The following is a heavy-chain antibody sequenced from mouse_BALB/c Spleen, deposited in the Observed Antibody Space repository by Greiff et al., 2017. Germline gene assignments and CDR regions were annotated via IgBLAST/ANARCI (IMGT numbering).Heavy chain of an antibody. CDR1: GYTFTSYW. CDR2: INPSNGRT. D-gene: IGHD4-1*01. V-gene: IGHV1S81*02. CDR3: ARRHWDDAMDY. Sequence: QVQLQQPGAELVKPGASVKLSCKASGYTFTSYWMHWVKQRPGQGLEWIGEINPSNGRTNYNEKFKSKATLTVDKSSSTAYMQLSSLTSEDSAVYYCARRHWDDAMDYWGQGTSVTVSS. J-gene: IGHJ4*01.